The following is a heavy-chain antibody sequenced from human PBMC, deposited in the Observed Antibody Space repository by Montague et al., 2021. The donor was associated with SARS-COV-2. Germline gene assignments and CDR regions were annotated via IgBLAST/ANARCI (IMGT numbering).Heavy chain of an antibody. V-gene: IGHV4-4*07. J-gene: IGHJ6*02. CDR1: GGSVSNCY. Sequence: SETLSLTCTVSGGSVSNCYWTWIRHPAGTGLELLVRLYTSGGTTYNPSLKSRVTMSVDTSKNQFSLNVTSVTAADTAIYYCARESGYSSGWRYYYVMDVWGQGTTVTVS. CDR3: ARESGYSSGWRYYYVMDV. CDR2: LYTSGGT. D-gene: IGHD6-19*01.